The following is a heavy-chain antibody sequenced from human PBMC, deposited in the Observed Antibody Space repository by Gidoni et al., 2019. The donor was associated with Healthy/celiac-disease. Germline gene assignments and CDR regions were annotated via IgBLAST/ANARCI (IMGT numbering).Heavy chain of an antibody. CDR3: AKDLSRGVAVADSDY. D-gene: IGHD6-19*01. Sequence: EVQLLESGGGLVQPGGSLRLSCAASGFTFSSYAMSWVRQAPGKGLGWVSAISGSGGSTYYADSVKGRFTISRDNSKNTLYLQMNSLRAEDTAVYYCAKDLSRGVAVADSDYWGQGTLVTVSS. V-gene: IGHV3-23*01. CDR2: ISGSGGST. J-gene: IGHJ4*02. CDR1: GFTFSSYA.